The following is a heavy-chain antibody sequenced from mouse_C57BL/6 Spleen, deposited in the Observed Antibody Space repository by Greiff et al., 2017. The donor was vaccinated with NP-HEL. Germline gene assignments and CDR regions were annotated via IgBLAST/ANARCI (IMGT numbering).Heavy chain of an antibody. Sequence: QVHVKQSGAELVRPGASVTLSYKASGYTFTDYEMHWVKQTPVHGLEWIGAIDPETGGTAYNQKFKGKAILTADKSSSTAYMELRSLTSEDSAVYYCTQGDYDDYAMDYWGQGTSVTVSS. CDR1: GYTFTDYE. CDR2: IDPETGGT. D-gene: IGHD2-4*01. V-gene: IGHV1-15*01. CDR3: TQGDYDDYAMDY. J-gene: IGHJ4*01.